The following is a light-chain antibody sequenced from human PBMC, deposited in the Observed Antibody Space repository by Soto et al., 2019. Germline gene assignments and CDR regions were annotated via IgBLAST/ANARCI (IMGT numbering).Light chain of an antibody. V-gene: IGLV1-40*01. CDR1: SYKIGAGYD. CDR3: QSYDSSLSGYV. CDR2: GNS. Sequence: QSVMTQPPSVSGAPGQRVTISCTGSSYKIGAGYDVHWYQQLPGTAPKLLIYGNSNRPSGVPDRFSGSKSGTSVSLAITGLQAEDEADYYCQSYDSSLSGYVFGTGTKVTVL. J-gene: IGLJ1*01.